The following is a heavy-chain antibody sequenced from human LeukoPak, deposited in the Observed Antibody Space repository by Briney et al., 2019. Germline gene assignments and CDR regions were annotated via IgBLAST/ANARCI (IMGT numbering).Heavy chain of an antibody. J-gene: IGHJ5*02. V-gene: IGHV4-59*01. D-gene: IGHD6-13*01. Sequence: PSETLSLTCTVSGGSISSYYWSCIRQPPRKGLECIGYIYSSGSANYNPSLKSRVTISVDTSKNKFPLKLRSVTAADPAVYYCERDSSPHHHSRSWYWHWFDPWGQGTLVTVSS. CDR1: GGSISSYY. CDR3: ERDSSPHHHSRSWYWHWFDP. CDR2: IYSSGSA.